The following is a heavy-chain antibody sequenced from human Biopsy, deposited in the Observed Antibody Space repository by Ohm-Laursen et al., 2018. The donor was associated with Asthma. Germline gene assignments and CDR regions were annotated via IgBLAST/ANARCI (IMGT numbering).Heavy chain of an antibody. CDR2: HDHEEGGT. Sequence: GASVKVSCNVSGYSLTDLSMHWVRQAPGQGLEWMGGHDHEEGGTVNAWRFQGRVTMTEDTSTDTAYMELSSLSSDDTAVYYCASDFPKDYVRYNFQFWGQGTLVTDSS. CDR3: ASDFPKDYVRYNFQF. V-gene: IGHV1-24*01. D-gene: IGHD4-17*01. CDR1: GYSLTDLS. J-gene: IGHJ4*02.